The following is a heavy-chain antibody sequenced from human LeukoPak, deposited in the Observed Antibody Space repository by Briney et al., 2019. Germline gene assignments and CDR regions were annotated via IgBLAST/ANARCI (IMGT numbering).Heavy chain of an antibody. CDR1: GFSFSDYG. D-gene: IGHD2-2*02. V-gene: IGHV3-23*01. CDR2: ISGTGDST. J-gene: IGHJ4*02. Sequence: VGSLRLSCAASGFSFSDYGMNWVRQAPGKGLEWVSLISGTGDSTYYADSVKGRFTISRDNSKNTLYLQMNSLRAEDTAVYYCAKQYCSNSTCYIDYWGQGTLVTVSS. CDR3: AKQYCSNSTCYIDY.